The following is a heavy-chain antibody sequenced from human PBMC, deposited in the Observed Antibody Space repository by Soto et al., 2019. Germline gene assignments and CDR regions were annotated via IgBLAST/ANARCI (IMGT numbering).Heavy chain of an antibody. Sequence: PGESLKISCTGSGYSFTNYWISWVRQMPGKRLEWMGEIDPRDSHTNYSPSFQGHVTMSTDKSNGTAYLHWSSLKASDSAMYYCARHYSSSEFMDVWGQGTTVTVSS. CDR1: GYSFTNYW. D-gene: IGHD6-6*01. CDR3: ARHYSSSEFMDV. V-gene: IGHV5-10-1*01. CDR2: IDPRDSHT. J-gene: IGHJ6*02.